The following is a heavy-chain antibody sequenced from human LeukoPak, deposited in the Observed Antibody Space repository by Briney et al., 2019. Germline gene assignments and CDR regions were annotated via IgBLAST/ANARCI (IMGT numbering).Heavy chain of an antibody. CDR2: INDSGST. CDR1: GGSFSGYY. CDR3: ARDPDFEAIVPDY. Sequence: SETLSLTCAVYGGSFSGYYWSWIRQPPGKGLEWIGEINDSGSTNYNTSPKRRVTISVDTSKNQFSLKLSSVTAADPTVYYCARDPDFEAIVPDYWGQGTLVTVSS. J-gene: IGHJ4*02. V-gene: IGHV4-34*01. D-gene: IGHD3-3*01.